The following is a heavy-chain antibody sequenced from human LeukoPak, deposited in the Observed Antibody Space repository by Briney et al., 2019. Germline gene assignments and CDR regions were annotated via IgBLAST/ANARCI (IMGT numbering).Heavy chain of an antibody. D-gene: IGHD2-15*01. CDR3: GRGGYCSGGTCYRFNAFDI. Sequence: SGGSLRLSCATSGFTFSNYEMNWVRQAPGKGLEWVSSISPSGSTMYYTDSVKGRFTISTDNAKHSLYLQMNSLRAEDTAVYYCGRGGYCSGGTCYRFNAFDIWGQGTTVTVSS. CDR2: ISPSGSTM. CDR1: GFTFSNYE. V-gene: IGHV3-48*03. J-gene: IGHJ3*02.